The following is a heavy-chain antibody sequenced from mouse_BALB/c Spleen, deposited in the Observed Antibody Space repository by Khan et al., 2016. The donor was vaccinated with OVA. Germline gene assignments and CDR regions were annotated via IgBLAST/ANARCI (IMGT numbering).Heavy chain of an antibody. CDR3: ARGAAAYYRDDGGAMEY. V-gene: IGHV9-4*02. CDR1: GYTFTTAG. J-gene: IGHJ4*01. CDR2: INTHSGGP. D-gene: IGHD2-14*01. Sequence: QIQLVQSGPELKKPGETVRISCKASGYTFTTAGIQWVQKMPGKGLKWIGWINTHSGGPKYAEDFKGRFAFSLEISVNTAYLQITNLKNEDTATYFCARGAAAYYRDDGGAMEYWGQGTSVTVSS.